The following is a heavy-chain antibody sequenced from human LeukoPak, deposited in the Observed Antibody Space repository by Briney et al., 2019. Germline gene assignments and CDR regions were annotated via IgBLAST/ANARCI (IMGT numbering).Heavy chain of an antibody. CDR2: ISAYNGNT. CDR3: ARPPGVSGYFDSSQKFDF. V-gene: IGHV1-18*04. D-gene: IGHD3-9*01. J-gene: IGHJ4*02. CDR1: GYTFTSYG. Sequence: GASVKVSCKASGYTFTSYGISWVRQAPGQGLEWMGWISAYNGNTNYAQKLQGRVTMTTDTSTSTAYMELRSLRSDDTAVYYCARPPGVSGYFDSSQKFDFWGQGTLVTVSS.